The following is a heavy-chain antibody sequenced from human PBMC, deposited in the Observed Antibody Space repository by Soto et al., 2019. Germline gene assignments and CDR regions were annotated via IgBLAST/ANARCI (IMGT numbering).Heavy chain of an antibody. J-gene: IGHJ5*02. Sequence: TSVQVSCKASGYTFTSYDINWVRQATGQGLEWMGWMNPNSGNTGYAQKFQGRVTMTRNTSISTAYMELSSLRSEDTAVYYCARGTRYYDFWSGYYILNWFDPWG. D-gene: IGHD3-3*01. CDR1: GYTFTSYD. CDR2: MNPNSGNT. CDR3: ARGTRYYDFWSGYYILNWFDP. V-gene: IGHV1-8*01.